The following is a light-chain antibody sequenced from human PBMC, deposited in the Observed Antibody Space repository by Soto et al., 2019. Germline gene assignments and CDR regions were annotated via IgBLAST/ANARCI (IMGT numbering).Light chain of an antibody. CDR3: QQYYSYPRT. CDR2: AAS. CDR1: QGISSY. Sequence: AIRMTQSPSSLSASTGDRVTITCRASQGISSYLAWYQQKPGKAPELLIYAASTLQSGVPSRFSGSGSGTDFILTISCLQSEDFATYYCQQYYSYPRTFGQGTKVEIK. V-gene: IGKV1-8*01. J-gene: IGKJ1*01.